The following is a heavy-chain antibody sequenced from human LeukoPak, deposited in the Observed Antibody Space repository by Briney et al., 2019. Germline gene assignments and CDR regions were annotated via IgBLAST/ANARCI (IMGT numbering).Heavy chain of an antibody. Sequence: GESLQISCKGSGNSFITNWIGWGRQMPGKGLEWMGIIYPGDSDTRYSPSFLGQVTISADKSIRTAYLQWGSLKASDTAMYYCARRVLSDAFDIWGQGTMVTVSS. J-gene: IGHJ3*02. CDR3: ARRVLSDAFDI. D-gene: IGHD3-16*01. CDR2: IYPGDSDT. V-gene: IGHV5-51*01. CDR1: GNSFITNW.